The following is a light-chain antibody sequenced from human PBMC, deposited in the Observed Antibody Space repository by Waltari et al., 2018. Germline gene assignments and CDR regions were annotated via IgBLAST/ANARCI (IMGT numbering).Light chain of an antibody. CDR1: QSVSSN. CDR2: GAS. J-gene: IGKJ1*01. CDR3: QQYNNWPPWT. Sequence: EIVMTQSPATLSVSPGERDTLPCRASQSVSSNLAWYQQKPGQAPRLLIYGASTRATGIPARFSGSGSGTEFTLTISSLQSEDFAVYYCQQYNNWPPWTFAQGTKVEIK. V-gene: IGKV3-15*01.